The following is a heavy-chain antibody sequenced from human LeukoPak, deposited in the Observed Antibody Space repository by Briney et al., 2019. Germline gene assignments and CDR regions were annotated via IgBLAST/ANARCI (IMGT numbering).Heavy chain of an antibody. V-gene: IGHV3-30*02. CDR3: AQEIKDRYCSGAQNCLFDS. CDR1: GFTLSSSG. CDR2: IRFDGTTK. D-gene: IGHD2-15*01. J-gene: IGHJ4*01. Sequence: PGGSLRLSCAASGFTLSSSGMHWVRQAPGRGLEWVAFIRFDGTTKYYAQSVRGRFTISRDNSKNTLGLQMNSLRPEDTAVYYCAQEIKDRYCSGAQNCLFDSWGHGTLVTVSS.